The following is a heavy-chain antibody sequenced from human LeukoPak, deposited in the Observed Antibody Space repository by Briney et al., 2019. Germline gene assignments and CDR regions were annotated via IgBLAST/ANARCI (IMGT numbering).Heavy chain of an antibody. V-gene: IGHV4-39*01. J-gene: IGHJ4*02. CDR2: IYYSGST. D-gene: IGHD5-18*01. CDR3: ARHMGLGYSYGYPYFDY. CDR1: GGSISSSSYY. Sequence: SETLSLTCTVSGGSISSSSYYWGWIRQPPGKGLEWIGSIYYSGSTYYNPSLKSRVTISVDTSKNQFSLKLSSVTAADTAVYYCARHMGLGYSYGYPYFDYWGQGTLVTVSS.